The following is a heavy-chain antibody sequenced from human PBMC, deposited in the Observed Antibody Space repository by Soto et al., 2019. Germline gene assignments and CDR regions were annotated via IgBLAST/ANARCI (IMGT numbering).Heavy chain of an antibody. V-gene: IGHV1-69*13. CDR3: AREGGAYSSGWRYFDY. CDR2: IIPMFGTP. Sequence: SVKVSCKASRGTFSTYSISWVRHAPGQGLEWMGMIIPMFGTPDYAQKSQGRVTITADESTSTVYMELSSLRSEDTAVYYCAREGGAYSSGWRYFDYWGQGTLVTVSS. CDR1: RGTFSTYS. D-gene: IGHD6-19*01. J-gene: IGHJ4*02.